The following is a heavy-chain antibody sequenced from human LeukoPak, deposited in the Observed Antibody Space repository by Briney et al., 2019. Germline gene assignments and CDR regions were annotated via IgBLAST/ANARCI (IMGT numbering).Heavy chain of an antibody. D-gene: IGHD2-15*01. V-gene: IGHV4-39*01. CDR3: ARHQHGWTIDY. CDR2: IYYSGST. J-gene: IGHJ4*02. CDR1: GFTFSSYA. Sequence: GSLRLSCAASGFTFSSYAMSWVRQPPGKGLEWIGSIYYSGSTYYNPSLKSRVTISVDTSKNQFSLKLSSVTAADTAVYYCARHQHGWTIDYWGQGTLVTVSS.